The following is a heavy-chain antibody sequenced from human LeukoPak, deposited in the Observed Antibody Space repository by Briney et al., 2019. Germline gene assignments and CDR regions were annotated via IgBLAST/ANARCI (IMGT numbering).Heavy chain of an antibody. Sequence: GSSVKVSCKASGGTFSSYAISWVRQAPGQGLEWMGGIIPIFGTANYAQKFQGRVTITADESTSTAYMELSSLRSEDTAVYYCARDPATIFGTYYYYYYGMDVWGQGTTVTVSS. CDR3: ARDPATIFGTYYYYYYGMDV. CDR2: IIPIFGTA. D-gene: IGHD3-3*01. J-gene: IGHJ6*02. V-gene: IGHV1-69*01. CDR1: GGTFSSYA.